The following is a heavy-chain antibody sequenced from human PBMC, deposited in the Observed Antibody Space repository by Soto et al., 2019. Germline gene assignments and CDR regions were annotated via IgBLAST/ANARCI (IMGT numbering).Heavy chain of an antibody. Sequence: SVKVSCKASGGTFSSYAISWVRQAPGQGLEWMGGIIPIFGTANYAQKFQGRVTITADESTSTAYMELSSLRSEDTAVYYCARAVDYGGNSDAFDIWGQGTMVTVSS. J-gene: IGHJ3*02. CDR1: GGTFSSYA. CDR2: IIPIFGTA. V-gene: IGHV1-69*13. CDR3: ARAVDYGGNSDAFDI. D-gene: IGHD4-17*01.